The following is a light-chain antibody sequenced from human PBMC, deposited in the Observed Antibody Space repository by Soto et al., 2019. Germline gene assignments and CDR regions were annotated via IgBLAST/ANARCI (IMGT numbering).Light chain of an antibody. CDR3: QQYNSYPWT. Sequence: DIQMTQSPSTLSASVGDRVTITCRASQSISTWLAWYQQKPGKAPKLLMYDVSSLDSGVPSRFSGSGSGTEFTLTISSLQPDDFATYYCQQYNSYPWTFGQGTKVDI. V-gene: IGKV1-5*01. J-gene: IGKJ1*01. CDR1: QSISTW. CDR2: DVS.